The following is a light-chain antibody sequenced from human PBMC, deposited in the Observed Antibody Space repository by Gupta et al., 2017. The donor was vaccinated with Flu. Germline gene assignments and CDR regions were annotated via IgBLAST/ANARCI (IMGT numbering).Light chain of an antibody. CDR2: LGS. CDR3: MQALQNPTYT. V-gene: IGKV2-28*01. Sequence: DIVMTQSPLSLPVTPGEPASISCRSSQSLLHSNGYNYLDWYLQKPGQSPQLLIYLGSNRASGVTDRFSGSGSGTDFTLKISRVEAEDVGVYYCMQALQNPTYTFGQWTKLEIK. CDR1: QSLLHSNGYNY. J-gene: IGKJ2*01.